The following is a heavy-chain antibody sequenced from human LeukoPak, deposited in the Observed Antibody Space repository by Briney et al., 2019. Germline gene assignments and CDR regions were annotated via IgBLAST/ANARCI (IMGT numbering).Heavy chain of an antibody. V-gene: IGHV4-59*01. D-gene: IGHD4-17*01. CDR2: IYFSGAT. Sequence: PSETLSLTCTVSGGSISSCYWSWIRQSPVKGLEWIGYIYFSGATNYNPSLKSRVTISVDTSKNQFSLKLSSVTAADTAVYYCAREDPQTTVPEGLDVWGQGTTVAVSS. J-gene: IGHJ6*02. CDR1: GGSISSCY. CDR3: AREDPQTTVPEGLDV.